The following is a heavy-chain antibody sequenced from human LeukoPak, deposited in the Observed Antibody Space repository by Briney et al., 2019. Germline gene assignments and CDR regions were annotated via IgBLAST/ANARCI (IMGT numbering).Heavy chain of an antibody. V-gene: IGHV3-21*01. CDR2: ISSSSSYI. Sequence: PGGXLRLSCAASGFTFSSYSMNWVRQAPGKGLEWVSSISSSSSYIYYADSVKGRFTISRDNAKNSLYLQMNSLRAEDTAVYYCARGPQPGRSFDIWGQGTMVTVSS. D-gene: IGHD1-1*01. CDR1: GFTFSSYS. J-gene: IGHJ3*02. CDR3: ARGPQPGRSFDI.